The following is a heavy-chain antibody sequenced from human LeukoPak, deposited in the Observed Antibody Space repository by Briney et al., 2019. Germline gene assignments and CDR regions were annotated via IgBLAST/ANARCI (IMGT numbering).Heavy chain of an antibody. D-gene: IGHD2-2*01. J-gene: IGHJ5*02. Sequence: SGGPLRLSCAASGFTFDDYGMSWVRQAPGKGLEWVSGINWNGGSTGYADSVKGRFTISRDNAKNSLYLQMNSLRAEDTALYHCARGKYCSSTSCYAFDPWGQGTLVTVSS. CDR3: ARGKYCSSTSCYAFDP. CDR2: INWNGGST. V-gene: IGHV3-20*01. CDR1: GFTFDDYG.